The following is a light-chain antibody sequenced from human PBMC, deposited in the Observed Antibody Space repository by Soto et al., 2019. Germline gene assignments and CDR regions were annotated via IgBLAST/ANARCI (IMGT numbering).Light chain of an antibody. J-gene: IGLJ1*01. Sequence: QSALIQPASVSGSPGQSITISCTGTSSDVGSYNLVSWYQQHPGKAPKLMIYEGFKRPSGVSNRFSGSKSGNTASLTISGLQAEDEADYYCLSYSSSTSPYVLGTATKVTVL. CDR3: LSYSSSTSPYV. CDR2: EGF. V-gene: IGLV2-14*02. CDR1: SSDVGSYNL.